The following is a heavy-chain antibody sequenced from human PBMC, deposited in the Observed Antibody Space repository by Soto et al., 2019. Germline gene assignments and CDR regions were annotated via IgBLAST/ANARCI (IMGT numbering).Heavy chain of an antibody. CDR1: GGSISSISYY. D-gene: IGHD2-21*01. V-gene: IGHV3-72*01. J-gene: IGHJ3*01. Sequence: LSLTCTVSGGSISSISYYWGWIRQPPGKGLEWVGRIGNKANSYTTEYAASVKGRFTISRDDSESSLYLQMNSLKIEDTALYHCTRGYSSVSIYAFDVWGQGTMVTVSS. CDR2: IGNKANSYTT. CDR3: TRGYSSVSIYAFDV.